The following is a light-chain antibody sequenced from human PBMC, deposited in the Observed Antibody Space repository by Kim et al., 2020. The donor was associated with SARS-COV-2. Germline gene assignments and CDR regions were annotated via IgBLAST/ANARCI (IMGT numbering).Light chain of an antibody. Sequence: SYELTQDPAVSVALGQTVRITCQGDSPRSYYATWYQQKPGQAPIVVIYGKNNRPSGIPDRFSGSSSGNTASLTITGTQAGDEADYYCNSRDSNDNVVFGGGTKLTVL. J-gene: IGLJ2*01. CDR2: GKN. CDR3: NSRDSNDNVV. CDR1: SPRSYY. V-gene: IGLV3-19*01.